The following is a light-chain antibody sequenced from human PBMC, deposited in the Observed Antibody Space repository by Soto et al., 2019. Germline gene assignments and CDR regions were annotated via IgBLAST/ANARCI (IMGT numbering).Light chain of an antibody. V-gene: IGLV2-14*01. J-gene: IGLJ2*01. CDR3: SSYTTSSTVV. Sequence: QSVLTQPASVSGSPGQSITISCTGTSSDVGGYNYVSWYQHHPGKAPKLIIYEVSNRPSGVSNRFSGSKSGNTASLTISGLQAEDEADYYCSSYTTSSTVVFGGGTQLTVL. CDR2: EVS. CDR1: SSDVGGYNY.